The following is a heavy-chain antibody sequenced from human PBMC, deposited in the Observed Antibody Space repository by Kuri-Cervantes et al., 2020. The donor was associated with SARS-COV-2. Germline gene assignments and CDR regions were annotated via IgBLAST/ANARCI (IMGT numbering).Heavy chain of an antibody. CDR1: GFTFSDHT. Sequence: GESLKISCAASGFTFSDHTMDWVRQAPGKGLEWVGRIKNKDQGYTTYYAASVKGRFTISRDDSKDSLYLQLNSPKSEDTALYYCSRAGPGVSWDFWGQGTLVTVSS. V-gene: IGHV3-72*01. J-gene: IGHJ4*02. CDR2: IKNKDQGYTT. D-gene: IGHD2-8*01. CDR3: SRAGPGVSWDF.